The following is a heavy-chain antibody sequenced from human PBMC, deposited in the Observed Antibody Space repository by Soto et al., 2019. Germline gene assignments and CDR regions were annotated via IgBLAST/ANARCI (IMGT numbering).Heavy chain of an antibody. CDR2: IKSKTDGGTT. D-gene: IGHD2-21*02. V-gene: IGHV3-15*01. CDR3: TTEIVVVPGGVY. Sequence: GGSLRLSCAASGFTFSNAWMSWVRQAPGKGLEWVGRIKSKTDGGTTDYAAPVKGRFTISRDDSKNTLYLQMNSLKTEDTAVYYCTTEIVVVPGGVYWGQGTLVTVSS. CDR1: GFTFSNAW. J-gene: IGHJ4*02.